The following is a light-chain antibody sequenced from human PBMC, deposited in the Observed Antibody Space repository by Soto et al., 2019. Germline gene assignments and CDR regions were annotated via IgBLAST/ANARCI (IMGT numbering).Light chain of an antibody. Sequence: EIVMTQSPATLSVSPGERVTLSCRPSESLSTYLAWYHQKPGQAPRLLIYVASTKATGIPDRFSGSGSATDFTLTISSLQSEDFVVYYCQSYNDWPFTFGQGTKLEI. CDR3: QSYNDWPFT. CDR1: ESLSTY. V-gene: IGKV3-15*01. J-gene: IGKJ2*01. CDR2: VAS.